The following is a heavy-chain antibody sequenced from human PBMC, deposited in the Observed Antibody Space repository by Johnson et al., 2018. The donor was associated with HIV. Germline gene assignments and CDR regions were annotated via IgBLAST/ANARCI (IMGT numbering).Heavy chain of an antibody. CDR3: ARVVVYKYGSAGDNDAFDI. Sequence: QMLLVESGGGVVQPGRSLRLSCAASGFTFSSYGMHWVRQAPGQGLEWVAVISYDGSNKYYADSVKGRFTISRDNSQNTLYLQMNSLRAEDTALYYCARVVVYKYGSAGDNDAFDIWGQGTMVTVSS. CDR2: ISYDGSNK. D-gene: IGHD1-26*01. J-gene: IGHJ3*02. V-gene: IGHV3-30*03. CDR1: GFTFSSYG.